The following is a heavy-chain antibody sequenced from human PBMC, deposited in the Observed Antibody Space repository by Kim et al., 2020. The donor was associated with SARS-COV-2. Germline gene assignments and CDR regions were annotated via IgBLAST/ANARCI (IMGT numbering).Heavy chain of an antibody. D-gene: IGHD1-26*01. V-gene: IGHV1-2*02. J-gene: IGHJ4*02. CDR1: GYTFTDYY. CDR3: ARRYTGTSEGY. Sequence: ASVKVSCKASGYTFTDYYVHWVRQAPGQRLEWMGWINPGTAGTNYAQKFQGRVTMTRDTSISTAYMELSSLRPDDTAVYYCARRYTGTSEGYWGQGTLVTVSS. CDR2: INPGTAGT.